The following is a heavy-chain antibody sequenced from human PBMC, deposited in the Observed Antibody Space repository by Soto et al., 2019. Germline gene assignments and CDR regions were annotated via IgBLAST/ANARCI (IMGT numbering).Heavy chain of an antibody. CDR1: GGTFSSYA. V-gene: IGHV1-69*13. Sequence: SVKVSFKASGGTFSSYATSWVRQAPGQGLEWMGGIIPIFGTANYAQKFQGRVTITADESTSTAYMELSSLRSEDTAVYYCARVGYYYYGMDVWGQGTTVTV. CDR3: ARVGYYYYGMDV. CDR2: IIPIFGTA. J-gene: IGHJ6*02.